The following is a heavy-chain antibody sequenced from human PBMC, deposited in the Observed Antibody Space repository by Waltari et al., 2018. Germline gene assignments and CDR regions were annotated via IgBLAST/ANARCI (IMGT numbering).Heavy chain of an antibody. D-gene: IGHD1-26*01. CDR1: GYTFTDNY. Sequence: QVQLVQSGAEVKKPGASVKVSCKASGYTFTDNYIHWVRQAPGQGLEWMGWINPNSGGTHYAQKFQGRVTMTRDTSISTAYMELSKLTSDDTAVYYCAREYSGFDFWGQGTLVTVSS. V-gene: IGHV1-2*02. CDR2: INPNSGGT. J-gene: IGHJ4*02. CDR3: AREYSGFDF.